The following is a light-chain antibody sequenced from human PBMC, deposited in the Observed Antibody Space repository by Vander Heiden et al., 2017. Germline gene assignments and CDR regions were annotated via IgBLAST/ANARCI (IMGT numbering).Light chain of an antibody. J-gene: IGKJ4*01. CDR2: AAS. CDR1: QGISSY. Sequence: DIQLTQSPSFLSASVGDRVTINCRASQGISSYLAWYQQKPGKAPKLLIYAASTLQSGVPSRFSGSGSGTEFTLTISSLQPEDFATYYCQQLNSPLTFGGGTKVEIK. V-gene: IGKV1-9*01. CDR3: QQLNSPLT.